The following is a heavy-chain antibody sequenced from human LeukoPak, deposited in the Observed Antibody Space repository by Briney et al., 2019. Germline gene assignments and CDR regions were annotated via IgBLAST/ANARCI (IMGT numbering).Heavy chain of an antibody. J-gene: IGHJ4*02. CDR3: VRHERDFDY. Sequence: ASVKVSCKASGYPFTAYVIHWVRQAPGQRLEWMGWINAGNGNTKYSQKFQGRVTITRDTSASTVYKELTSLRSEDTAVYYCVRHERDFDYWGQGILVTVSS. CDR1: GYPFTAYV. D-gene: IGHD1-1*01. CDR2: INAGNGNT. V-gene: IGHV1-3*01.